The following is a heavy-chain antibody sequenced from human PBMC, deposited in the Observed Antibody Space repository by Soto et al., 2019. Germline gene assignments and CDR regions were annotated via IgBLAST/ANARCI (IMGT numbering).Heavy chain of an antibody. Sequence: VGSLRLSCAASGFTFSSYWMHWVRQAPGKGLVWVSRINSDGSSTSYADSVKGRFTISRDNSKNTLYLQMNSLRAEDTAVYYCANLYYDKTEGGIDYWGQGTLVTVSS. J-gene: IGHJ4*02. CDR1: GFTFSSYW. CDR3: ANLYYDKTEGGIDY. CDR2: INSDGSST. D-gene: IGHD3-22*01. V-gene: IGHV3-74*01.